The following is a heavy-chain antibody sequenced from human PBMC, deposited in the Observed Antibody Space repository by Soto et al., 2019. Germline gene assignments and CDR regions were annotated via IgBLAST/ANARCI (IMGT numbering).Heavy chain of an antibody. CDR1: GYTFSTSY. V-gene: IGHV1-46*01. CDR3: ARDLVGYSGYDYGAT. J-gene: IGHJ5*02. D-gene: IGHD5-12*01. Sequence: ASVKVSCKASGYTFSTSYVHWVRQAPGQGLEWMGMINPGGGSTSYAQKFQGRVTMTRDTATTTVYMELSSLRSEDTAVYYCARDLVGYSGYDYGATWGQGTLVTVSS. CDR2: INPGGGST.